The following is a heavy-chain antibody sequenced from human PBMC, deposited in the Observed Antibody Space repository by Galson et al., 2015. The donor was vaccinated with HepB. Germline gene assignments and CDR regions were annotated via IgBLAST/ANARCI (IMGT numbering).Heavy chain of an antibody. CDR3: ARDAVTMDV. Sequence: SLRLSCAASGFTFSSYAMHWVRQAPGKGLEWVAVILYDGTNKYYADSVKGRFTISRDDSKKTLYLQTNSLRVEDTAVYYCARDAVTMDVWGQGTTVTVSS. CDR1: GFTFSSYA. D-gene: IGHD4-11*01. J-gene: IGHJ6*02. CDR2: ILYDGTNK. V-gene: IGHV3-30*04.